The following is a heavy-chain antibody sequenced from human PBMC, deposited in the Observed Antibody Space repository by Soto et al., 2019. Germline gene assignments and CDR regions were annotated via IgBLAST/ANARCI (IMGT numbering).Heavy chain of an antibody. Sequence: QVQLVESGGGVVQPGTSLRLSCEVSGITFRNYGMHWVRQAPGKGLEWVAIIWYDGSNRYYADSVKGRFTISRDNSKNTLDLQMDSLRAEDTAVYYCARDWERYFDYWGQGTLVTVSS. CDR3: ARDWERYFDY. CDR2: IWYDGSNR. V-gene: IGHV3-33*01. J-gene: IGHJ4*02. CDR1: GITFRNYG. D-gene: IGHD1-26*01.